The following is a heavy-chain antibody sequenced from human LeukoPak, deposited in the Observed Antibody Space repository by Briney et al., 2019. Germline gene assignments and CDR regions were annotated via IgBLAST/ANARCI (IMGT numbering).Heavy chain of an antibody. J-gene: IGHJ4*02. CDR2: INPDSGFT. V-gene: IGHV1-2*02. Sequence: RASVKVSCEASGYKFTDDYMHWVRQAPGQGLEFMGWINPDSGFTNYAQKFKGRVTMTRDTSISTAYLEVRSLTSDDTAVYYCAPTAEAYTSWWKVWGQGTLVTVSS. CDR1: GYKFTDDY. CDR3: APTAEAYTSWWKV. D-gene: IGHD3-16*01.